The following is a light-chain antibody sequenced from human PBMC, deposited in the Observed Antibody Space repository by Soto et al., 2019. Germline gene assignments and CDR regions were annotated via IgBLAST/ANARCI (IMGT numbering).Light chain of an antibody. Sequence: QSALTQPRSVSGSPGQSVTNSCTGTSSDVGGYNYVSWYQQHPGKAPKLMIYDVSKRPSGVPDRFSGSKSGNTASLTISGLQAEDEADYYCCSYAGSSRVFGGGTKLTVL. CDR2: DVS. V-gene: IGLV2-11*01. J-gene: IGLJ2*01. CDR1: SSDVGGYNY. CDR3: CSYAGSSRV.